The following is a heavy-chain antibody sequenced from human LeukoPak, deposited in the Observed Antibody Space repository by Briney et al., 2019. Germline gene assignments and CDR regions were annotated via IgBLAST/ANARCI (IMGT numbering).Heavy chain of an antibody. CDR2: IYTSGST. Sequence: PSQTLSLTCTASGGSISSGSYYWSWIRQPAGKELEWIGRIYTSGSTNYNPSLKSRVTISVDTSKNQFSLKLSSVTAADTAVYYCARDSRVGRGSDYWGQGTLVTVSS. CDR1: GGSISSGSYY. V-gene: IGHV4-61*02. CDR3: ARDSRVGRGSDY. J-gene: IGHJ4*02.